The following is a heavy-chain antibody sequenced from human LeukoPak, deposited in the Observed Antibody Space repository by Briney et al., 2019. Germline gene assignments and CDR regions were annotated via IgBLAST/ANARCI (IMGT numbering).Heavy chain of an antibody. CDR2: IYTSGST. V-gene: IGHV4-4*07. CDR1: GGSISSYY. Sequence: SETLSLTCTVSGGSISSYYWSWIRQPAGKGLEWIGRIYTSGSTNYNPSLKSRVTMSVDTSKNQFSLKLSSVTAANTAVYYCARDRYYYDSSGYYYDYWGQGTLVTVSS. CDR3: ARDRYYYDSSGYYYDY. D-gene: IGHD3-22*01. J-gene: IGHJ4*02.